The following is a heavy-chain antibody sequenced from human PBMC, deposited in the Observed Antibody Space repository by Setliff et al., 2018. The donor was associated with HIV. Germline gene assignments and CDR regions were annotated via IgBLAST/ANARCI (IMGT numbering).Heavy chain of an antibody. CDR3: AREDSSWYGSLDY. D-gene: IGHD6-13*01. CDR1: GLTFSSYA. V-gene: IGHV3-23*01. CDR2: IRGSGSGDTT. J-gene: IGHJ4*02. Sequence: SLRLSCVASGLTFSSYAMTWVRQAPGKGLEWVSTIRGSGSGDTTHYADFVKGRFTISRDNSKNTVYLQMNSLRAEDMAIYYCAREDSSWYGSLDYWGQGTPVTVSS.